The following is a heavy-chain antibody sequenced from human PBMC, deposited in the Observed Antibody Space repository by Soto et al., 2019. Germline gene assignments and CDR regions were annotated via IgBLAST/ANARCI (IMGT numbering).Heavy chain of an antibody. D-gene: IGHD3-22*01. CDR3: ARDSSGYYGFDN. CDR2: IYWDDDK. Sequence: QITLKESGPPLVKPTQTLTLTCTFSGFSLSTSGVGVGWIRQPPGKALEWLALIYWDDDKRYSPSLKSRLTIAKDTSKNQVVLTMTNMDPVDTATYYCARDSSGYYGFDNWGQGTLVTVSS. J-gene: IGHJ4*02. CDR1: GFSLSTSGVG. V-gene: IGHV2-5*02.